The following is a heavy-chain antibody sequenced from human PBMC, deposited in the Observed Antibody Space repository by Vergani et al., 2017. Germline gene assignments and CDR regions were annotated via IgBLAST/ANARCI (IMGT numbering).Heavy chain of an antibody. CDR3: AKQYFVSGNYLFDY. Sequence: EVQLLESGGGLVQPGGSLRLTCAASEFTFSNYAMNWVRQPPGKGLEWVSGISGSGVSAYYTDSVKGRFTISRDNSKNMLFLQMNNLRTEDTAIYYCAKQYFVSGNYLFDYWCQGTLVTVSS. D-gene: IGHD3-10*01. J-gene: IGHJ4*02. V-gene: IGHV3-23*01. CDR1: EFTFSNYA. CDR2: ISGSGVSA.